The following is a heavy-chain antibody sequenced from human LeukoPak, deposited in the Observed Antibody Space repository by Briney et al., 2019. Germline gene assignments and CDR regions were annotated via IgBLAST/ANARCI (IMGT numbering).Heavy chain of an antibody. Sequence: ASVKVSCKASGYTFTSYGISWVRQAPGQGLEWMGWISAYNGNTNYAQKLQGRVTMTTDTSTSTAYMELRSLRSGDTAVYYCARVGRYCSSTSCLYFDYWGQGTLVTVSS. CDR3: ARVGRYCSSTSCLYFDY. D-gene: IGHD2-2*01. CDR1: GYTFTSYG. CDR2: ISAYNGNT. J-gene: IGHJ4*02. V-gene: IGHV1-18*01.